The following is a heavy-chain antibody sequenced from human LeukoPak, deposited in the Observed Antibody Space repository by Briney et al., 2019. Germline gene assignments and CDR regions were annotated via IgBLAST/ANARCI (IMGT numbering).Heavy chain of an antibody. CDR2: INTDGIRT. CDR3: ARSRTYGDYGRGLDY. J-gene: IGHJ4*02. CDR1: GFIFSSYW. Sequence: GGSLRLSCAASGFIFSSYWMHWVRQPPGKGLVYIACINTDGIRTSYADSVKGRFTISRDNAKNTLYLQMNSPRAEDTAVYYCARSRTYGDYGRGLDYWGQGTLVTVSS. V-gene: IGHV3-74*01. D-gene: IGHD4-17*01.